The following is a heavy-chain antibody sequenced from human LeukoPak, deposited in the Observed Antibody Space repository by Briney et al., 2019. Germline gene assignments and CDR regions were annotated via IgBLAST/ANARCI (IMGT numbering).Heavy chain of an antibody. Sequence: GGSLRLSCAASGVTVSSDYMSWVRQAPGQGLEWVSVIYSGGSTYYADSVKGRFTISRDNSKNTLYLQMNSLRADDTAVYYCARVRDGDYYDYWGQGTQVTVSS. V-gene: IGHV3-66*01. J-gene: IGHJ4*02. CDR1: GVTVSSDY. CDR2: IYSGGST. CDR3: ARVRDGDYYDY. D-gene: IGHD4-17*01.